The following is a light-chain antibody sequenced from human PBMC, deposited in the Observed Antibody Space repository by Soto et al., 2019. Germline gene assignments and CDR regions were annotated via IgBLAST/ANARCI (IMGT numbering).Light chain of an antibody. CDR3: QQYTGPPTT. J-gene: IGKJ5*01. Sequence: EIVLTQSPATLSLSPGERATLSCRASQSVSSYLAWYQQKPGQAPRLLIYGASIRATGVPDRFSGSGSGTDFTLTITRLEPEDSAVYFCQQYTGPPTTFGQGTRLEIK. V-gene: IGKV3-11*01. CDR1: QSVSSY. CDR2: GAS.